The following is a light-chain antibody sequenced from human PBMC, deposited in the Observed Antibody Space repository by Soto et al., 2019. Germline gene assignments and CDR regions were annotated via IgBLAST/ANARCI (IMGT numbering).Light chain of an antibody. J-gene: IGKJ1*01. CDR3: QQYNNWPPWT. CDR2: GAS. CDR1: QSVSSN. V-gene: IGKV3-15*01. Sequence: EIVMTQSPATLSVSPGERATLSCRASQSVSSNLAWYQQKPGQAPRLLIYGASTRATGIPARFSGSGSGTEFTLTLSSLQSEDFAVYHCQQYNNWPPWTFCQGTKVEIK.